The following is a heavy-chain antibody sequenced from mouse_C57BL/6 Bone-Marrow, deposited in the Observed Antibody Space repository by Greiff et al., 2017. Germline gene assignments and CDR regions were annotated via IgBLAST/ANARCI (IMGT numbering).Heavy chain of an antibody. D-gene: IGHD1-1*01. CDR3: ARHPLYYYGSSYPDWYFGV. J-gene: IGHJ1*03. CDR1: GFTFSSYG. V-gene: IGHV5-6*02. CDR2: ISSGGSYT. Sequence: EVMLVESGGDLVKPGGSLKLSCAASGFTFSSYGMSWVRQTPDKRLEWVATISSGGSYTSYPDSVKGRFTISRDNAKNTLYLQMSSLKSEDTAMYYCARHPLYYYGSSYPDWYFGVWGTGATVTVSS.